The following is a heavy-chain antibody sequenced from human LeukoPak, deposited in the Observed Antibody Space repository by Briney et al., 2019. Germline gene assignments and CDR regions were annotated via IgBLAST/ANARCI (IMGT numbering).Heavy chain of an antibody. J-gene: IGHJ4*02. Sequence: ASVKVSCTASGYTFTGYYMHWVRQAPGQGLEWLGRINPKTGGSNYAQKFQGRVTMTSDTSTSTAYMELSRLNSDDTAVYYCTTLVSGINYWGQGTLVTVSS. CDR2: INPKTGGS. D-gene: IGHD1-20*01. V-gene: IGHV1-2*06. CDR1: GYTFTGYY. CDR3: TTLVSGINY.